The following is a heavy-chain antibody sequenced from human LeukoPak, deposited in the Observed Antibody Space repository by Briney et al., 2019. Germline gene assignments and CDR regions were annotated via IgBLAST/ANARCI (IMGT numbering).Heavy chain of an antibody. Sequence: GGSLRLSCAASGFSFSNYGMSWVRQAPGKGLEWVSGISGSGDSTYFADSVEGRFTISRDNSKNTLYLQMNSLRAEDTAVYNCAKAAARMKYYFDYWGQGTLVTVSS. J-gene: IGHJ4*02. CDR3: AKAAARMKYYFDY. CDR2: ISGSGDST. V-gene: IGHV3-23*01. D-gene: IGHD6-13*01. CDR1: GFSFSNYG.